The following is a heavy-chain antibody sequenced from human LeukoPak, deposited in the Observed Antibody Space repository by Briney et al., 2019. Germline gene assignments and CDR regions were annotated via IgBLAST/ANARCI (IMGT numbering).Heavy chain of an antibody. CDR1: GGSFSGYY. V-gene: IGHV4-34*01. CDR3: ARLVPRYGSGSQSDY. D-gene: IGHD3-10*01. Sequence: SETLSLTCAVYGGSFSGYYWSWIRQPLGKGLEWIGEINHSGSTNYNPSLKSRVTISVDTSKNQFSLKLSSVTAADTAMYYCARLVPRYGSGSQSDYWGQGTLVTVSS. J-gene: IGHJ4*02. CDR2: INHSGST.